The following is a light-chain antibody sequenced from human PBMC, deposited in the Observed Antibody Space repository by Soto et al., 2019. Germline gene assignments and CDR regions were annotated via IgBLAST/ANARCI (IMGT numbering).Light chain of an antibody. J-gene: IGLJ2*01. CDR1: SSDIGGYDY. CDR2: DND. CDR3: GAWDSSLSAGV. Sequence: QSALTQPPSASGSPGQSVTISCTGTSSDIGGYDYVSWYQQHPGKAPKLIIYDNDKRPSGIPDRFSASKSGTSATLGITGLQTGDEADYYCGAWDSSLSAGVFGGGTKLTVL. V-gene: IGLV1-51*01.